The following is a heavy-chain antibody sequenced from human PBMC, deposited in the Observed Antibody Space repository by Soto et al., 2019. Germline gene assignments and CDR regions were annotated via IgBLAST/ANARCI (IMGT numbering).Heavy chain of an antibody. V-gene: IGHV1-8*01. CDR1: GYTFASYD. CDR3: ARTYYDFWSGYYEASGWFDP. Sequence: QVQLVQSGAEVKKPGASVKVSCKASGYTFASYDINWVRQATGQGLEWMGWMNPNSGNTGYAQKFQGRVTMTRDTSISTAYMELSSLTSEDTAVYYCARTYYDFWSGYYEASGWFDPWGQGTLVTVSS. D-gene: IGHD3-3*01. CDR2: MNPNSGNT. J-gene: IGHJ5*02.